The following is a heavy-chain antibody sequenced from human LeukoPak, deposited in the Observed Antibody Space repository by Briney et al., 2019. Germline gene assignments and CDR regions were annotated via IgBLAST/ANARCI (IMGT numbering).Heavy chain of an antibody. D-gene: IGHD2-15*01. Sequence: ASVKVSCKASGCTFTSYGISWVRQAPGQGLEWMGWISAYNGNTNYAQKLQGRVTMTTDTSTSTAYMELRSLRSDDTAVYYCARISHCSGGSCYYFDYWGQGTLVTVSS. V-gene: IGHV1-18*01. J-gene: IGHJ4*02. CDR3: ARISHCSGGSCYYFDY. CDR1: GCTFTSYG. CDR2: ISAYNGNT.